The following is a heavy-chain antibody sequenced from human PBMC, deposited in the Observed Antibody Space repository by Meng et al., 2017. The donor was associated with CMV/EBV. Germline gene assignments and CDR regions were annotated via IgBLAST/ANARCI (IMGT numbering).Heavy chain of an antibody. J-gene: IGHJ5*02. CDR1: GFTFSSYS. CDR2: ISSSSSYI. D-gene: IGHD1-26*01. CDR3: ARGSSGSYVRGWFDP. V-gene: IGHV3-21*04. Sequence: SGFTFSSYSMNWVRQAPGKGLEWVSSISSSSSYIYYADSVKGRFTISRDNAKNSLYLQMNSLRAEDTALYHCARGSSGSYVRGWFDPWGQGTLVTVSS.